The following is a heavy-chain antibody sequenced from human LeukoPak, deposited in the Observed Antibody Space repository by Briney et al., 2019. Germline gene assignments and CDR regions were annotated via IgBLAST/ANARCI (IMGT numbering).Heavy chain of an antibody. Sequence: GASVKVSCTASGYTFTSYCMHWVRQASGQGLEWMGWINPSSGDTNYARRFQGRVTMTRDRAITTAYMELSSLTSDDTAVYYCSRGTPVDYGDFDAWGQGTQVTVSS. J-gene: IGHJ4*02. D-gene: IGHD4-17*01. V-gene: IGHV1-2*02. CDR2: INPSSGDT. CDR1: GYTFTSYC. CDR3: SRGTPVDYGDFDA.